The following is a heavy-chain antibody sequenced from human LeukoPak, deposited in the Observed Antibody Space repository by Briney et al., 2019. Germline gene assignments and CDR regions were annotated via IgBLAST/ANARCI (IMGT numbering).Heavy chain of an antibody. V-gene: IGHV3-7*01. CDR2: IKQGGSEI. Sequence: GGSLRLSCAASGFTFSNYWMNWVRQAPGKGLEWVANIKQGGSEIYYVDSVKGRFTITRDDAKNSLYLQMNSLRDEDTAVYYCARGRGDYWGQGTLVTVSS. CDR1: GFTFSNYW. J-gene: IGHJ4*02. CDR3: ARGRGDY.